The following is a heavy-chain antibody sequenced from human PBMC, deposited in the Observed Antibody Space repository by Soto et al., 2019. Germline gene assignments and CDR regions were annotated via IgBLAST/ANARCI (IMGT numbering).Heavy chain of an antibody. Sequence: LRLSCAASGFTFSSYSMNWVLQAPGKGLEWVSYISSSSSTIYYADSVKGRFTISRDNAKNSLYLQMNSLRAEDTAVYYCAREGEYNWFDPWGQGTLVTVSS. J-gene: IGHJ5*02. CDR1: GFTFSSYS. V-gene: IGHV3-48*01. CDR3: AREGEYNWFDP. CDR2: ISSSSSTI.